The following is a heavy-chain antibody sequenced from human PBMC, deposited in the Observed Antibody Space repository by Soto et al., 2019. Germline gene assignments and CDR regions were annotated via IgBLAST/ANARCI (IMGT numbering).Heavy chain of an antibody. D-gene: IGHD4-17*01. CDR1: GGTFSSYA. J-gene: IGHJ4*02. Sequence: QVQLVQSGAEVKKPGSSVKVSCKASGGTFSSYAISWVRQAPGQGLEWMGGIIPIFGTANYAQKFQGRVTITADESTSTAYRELSSLRSEDTAVYYWARDGGGDHDYGGTNFDYWGQGTLVTVSS. V-gene: IGHV1-69*12. CDR2: IIPIFGTA. CDR3: ARDGGGDHDYGGTNFDY.